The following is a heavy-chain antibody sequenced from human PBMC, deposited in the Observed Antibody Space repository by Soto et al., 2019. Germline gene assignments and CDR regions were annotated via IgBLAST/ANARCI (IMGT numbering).Heavy chain of an antibody. Sequence: PSQTLSLPCTVSGGSLGTYSWSWIRKPPGKGLEWIGSVYSNGRITYAPSLKSRVSISTDMSKNQFSLKVTSVTAADSGVYFCARKGRLHLDGFEFWARGTMVIAYS. CDR3: ARKGRLHLDGFEF. CDR2: VYSNGRI. D-gene: IGHD4-4*01. J-gene: IGHJ4*02. CDR1: GGSLGTYS. V-gene: IGHV4-59*01.